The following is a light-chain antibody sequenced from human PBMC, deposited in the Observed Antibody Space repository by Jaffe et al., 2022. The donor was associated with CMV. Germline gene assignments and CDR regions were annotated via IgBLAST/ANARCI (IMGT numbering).Light chain of an antibody. CDR1: SRDVGGYNY. CDR3: CSYVDSDTLA. J-gene: IGLJ3*02. Sequence: QSALAQPRSVSGSPGQSVTISCSGTSRDVGGYNYVSWYQQHPGKVPKLIIYDVNERPSGVPDRFSGSKSGNAASLTISGLQAEDEADYYCCSYVDSDTLAFGGGTKVTVL. V-gene: IGLV2-11*01. CDR2: DVN.